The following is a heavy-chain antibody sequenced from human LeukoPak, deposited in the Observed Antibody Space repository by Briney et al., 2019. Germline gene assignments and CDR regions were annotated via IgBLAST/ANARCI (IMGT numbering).Heavy chain of an antibody. CDR2: IIPIFGTA. CDR1: GYTLTELS. V-gene: IGHV1-69*13. D-gene: IGHD3-3*01. Sequence: SVKVSCKVSGYTLTELSMHWVRQAPGQGLEWMGGIIPIFGTANYAQKFQGRVTITADESTSTAYMELSSLRSEDTAVYYCARSAGPVVIMPAEYFQHWGQGTLVTVSS. CDR3: ARSAGPVVIMPAEYFQH. J-gene: IGHJ1*01.